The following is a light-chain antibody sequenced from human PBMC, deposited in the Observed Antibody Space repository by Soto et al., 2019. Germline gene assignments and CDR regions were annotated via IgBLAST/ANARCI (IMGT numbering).Light chain of an antibody. CDR2: WAS. CDR1: QSGLYSSNNKNY. J-gene: IGKJ3*01. Sequence: DIVMTQSPDSLAVSLGERATINCKSSQSGLYSSNNKNYLAWYQQKPGQPPKLLIYWASTRESGVPDRFSGSGSGTDFTLTISSLQAEDVAVYYCQQYYSTPRAFGPGTKVDLK. V-gene: IGKV4-1*01. CDR3: QQYYSTPRA.